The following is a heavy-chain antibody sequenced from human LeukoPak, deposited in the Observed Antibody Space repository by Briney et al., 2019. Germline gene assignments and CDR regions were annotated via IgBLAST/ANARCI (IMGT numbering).Heavy chain of an antibody. D-gene: IGHD3-10*01. CDR3: AGVRTTGSYYGMDV. J-gene: IGHJ6*02. CDR1: GFTFSTYW. Sequence: GGSLRLSCAASGFTFSTYWMSWVRQAPGKGLEWVANIKEDESEKYYVDSVKGRFTISRDNAQNSLNLQMNSLRPEDTAMYYCAGVRTTGSYYGMDVWGQGTTVTVSS. V-gene: IGHV3-7*01. CDR2: IKEDESEK.